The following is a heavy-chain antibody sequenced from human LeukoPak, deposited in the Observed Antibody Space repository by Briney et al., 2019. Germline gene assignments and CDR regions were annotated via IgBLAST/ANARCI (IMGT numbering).Heavy chain of an antibody. V-gene: IGHV4-59*01. J-gene: IGHJ4*02. CDR2: IYSSGSA. CDR1: GGSISGYY. D-gene: IGHD3-22*01. CDR3: ARSNHYYDSSGYPVDY. Sequence: SETLSLTCTVSGGSISGYYWGWIRQPPGEGLEWIGHIYSSGSADYNPSLQSRVTISVDTSKNQFSLKLSSVTAADTAVYYCARSNHYYDSSGYPVDYWGQGTLVTVSS.